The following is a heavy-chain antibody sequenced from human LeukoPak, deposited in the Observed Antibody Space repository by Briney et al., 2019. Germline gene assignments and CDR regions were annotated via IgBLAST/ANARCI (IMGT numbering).Heavy chain of an antibody. CDR3: ARWGSGSSAAFDP. CDR2: INAGNGNT. J-gene: IGHJ5*02. Sequence: ASVKVSCKASGYTFTSYDVNWVRQATGQGLEWMGWINAGNGNTKYSQEFQGRVTITRDTSASTAYMELSSLRSEDMAVYYCARWGSGSSAAFDPWGQGTLVTVSS. D-gene: IGHD3-10*01. V-gene: IGHV1-3*03. CDR1: GYTFTSYD.